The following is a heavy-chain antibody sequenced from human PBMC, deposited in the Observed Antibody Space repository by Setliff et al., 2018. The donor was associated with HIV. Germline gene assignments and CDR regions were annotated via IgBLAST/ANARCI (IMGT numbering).Heavy chain of an antibody. Sequence: ETLSLTCTVSGDSMSSDNYFWVWVRQPPGKGLEWMGNIFHSGNTYYNPSLKSRVTMSVDTSKNQFSLKLNSVTAADTAVYYCARGGRDGIAWGQGTLVTVSS. CDR1: GDSMSSDNYF. J-gene: IGHJ5*02. CDR3: ARGGRDGIA. CDR2: IFHSGNT. V-gene: IGHV4-39*07. D-gene: IGHD2-21*01.